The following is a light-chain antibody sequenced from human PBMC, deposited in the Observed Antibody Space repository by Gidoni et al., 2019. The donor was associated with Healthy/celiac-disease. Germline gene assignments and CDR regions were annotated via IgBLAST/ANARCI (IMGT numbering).Light chain of an antibody. V-gene: IGKV1-5*03. CDR1: ISSW. J-gene: IGKJ1*01. Sequence: ISSWLAWYQQKPGKAPKLLIYKASSLESGVPSRFSGSGSGTEFTLTISSLQPDDFATYYCQQYNSYPWTFGQGTKVEIK. CDR2: KAS. CDR3: QQYNSYPWT.